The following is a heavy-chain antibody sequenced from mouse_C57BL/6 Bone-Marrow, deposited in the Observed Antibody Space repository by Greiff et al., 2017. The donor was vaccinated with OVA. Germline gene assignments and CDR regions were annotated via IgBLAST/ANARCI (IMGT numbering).Heavy chain of an antibody. CDR2: IYPRSGNT. V-gene: IGHV1-81*01. J-gene: IGHJ3*01. D-gene: IGHD3-2*01. Sequence: VQLQESGAELARPGASVKLSCKASGYTFTSYGISWVKQRTGQGLEWIGEIYPRSGNTYYNEKFKGKATLTADKSSSTAYMELRSLTSEDSAVYFCASPPTALAYWGQGTLVTVSA. CDR3: ASPPTALAY. CDR1: GYTFTSYG.